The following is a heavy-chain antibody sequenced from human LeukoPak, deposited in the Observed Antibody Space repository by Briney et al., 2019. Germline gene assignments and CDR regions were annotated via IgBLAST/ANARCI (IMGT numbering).Heavy chain of an antibody. CDR3: AREQSGYDSWCTYNWFDP. J-gene: IGHJ5*02. D-gene: IGHD5-12*01. CDR1: GFTFSSYG. CDR2: IWYDGSNK. V-gene: IGHV3-33*08. Sequence: PGRSLRLSCAASGFTFSSYGMHWVRQAPGKGLEWVAVIWYDGSNKYYADSVKGRFTISRDNSKNTLYLQMNSLRAEDTAVYYCAREQSGYDSWCTYNWFDPWGQGTLVTVSS.